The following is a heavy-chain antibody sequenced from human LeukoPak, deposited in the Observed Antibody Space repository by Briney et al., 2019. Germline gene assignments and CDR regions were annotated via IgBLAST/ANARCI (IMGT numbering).Heavy chain of an antibody. V-gene: IGHV4-39*01. J-gene: IGHJ4*02. D-gene: IGHD2-21*01. Sequence: SETLSLTCTVSGGSISGSTYYWGWIRQPPGQRLEWIGHIYYSGRTSYNPSFKSRVTISVDTSKNQFSLKLNSVTAADTSVYFCARLDSAGPSDYWGQGILVTVSS. CDR1: GGSISGSTYY. CDR2: IYYSGRT. CDR3: ARLDSAGPSDY.